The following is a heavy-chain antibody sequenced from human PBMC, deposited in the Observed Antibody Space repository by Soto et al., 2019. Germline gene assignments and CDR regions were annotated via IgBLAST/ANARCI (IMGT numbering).Heavy chain of an antibody. D-gene: IGHD2-8*01. J-gene: IGHJ6*02. CDR3: ARRLSRYCTNGVCRNYYYGMDV. Sequence: VASVKVSCKASGGTFSSYAISWVRQAPGQGLEWMGGIIPIFGTANYAQKFQGRVTITADESTSTAYMELSSLRSEDTAVYYCARRLSRYCTNGVCRNYYYGMDVWGQGTTVTVSS. CDR2: IIPIFGTA. V-gene: IGHV1-69*13. CDR1: GGTFSSYA.